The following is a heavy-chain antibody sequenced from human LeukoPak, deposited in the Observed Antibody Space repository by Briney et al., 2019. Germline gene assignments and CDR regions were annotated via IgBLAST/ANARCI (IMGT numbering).Heavy chain of an antibody. CDR1: GFTFSSYA. J-gene: IGHJ4*02. CDR2: ISYDGSNK. CDR3: ARELMVYAIMGSPDY. Sequence: GRSQRLSCAASGFTFSSYAMHWVRQAPGKGLEWVAVISYDGSNKYYADSVKGRFTISRDNSKNTLYLQMNSLRAEDTAVYYCARELMVYAIMGSPDYWGQGTLVTVSS. V-gene: IGHV3-30*01. D-gene: IGHD2-8*01.